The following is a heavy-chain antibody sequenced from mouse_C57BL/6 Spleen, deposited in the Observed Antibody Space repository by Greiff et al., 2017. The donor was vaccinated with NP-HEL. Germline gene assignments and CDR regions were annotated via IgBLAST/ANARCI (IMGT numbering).Heavy chain of an antibody. CDR1: GFNIKDDY. Sequence: VQLQQSGAELARPGASVKLSCTASGFNIKDDYMHWVKQRPEQGLEWIGWIDPENGDTEYASKFQGKATITADTSSNTAYLQLSSLTSEDTAVYYCTTNYYGSSYEFAYWGQGTLVTVSA. D-gene: IGHD1-1*01. J-gene: IGHJ3*01. CDR2: IDPENGDT. V-gene: IGHV14-4*01. CDR3: TTNYYGSSYEFAY.